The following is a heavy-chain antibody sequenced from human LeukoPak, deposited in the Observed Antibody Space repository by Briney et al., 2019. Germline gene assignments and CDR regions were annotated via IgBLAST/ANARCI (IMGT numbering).Heavy chain of an antibody. CDR1: GFTFSSYA. D-gene: IGHD3-22*01. J-gene: IGHJ4*02. CDR3: AKSRPYYDSSDYYYGAPFDY. Sequence: GGSLRLSCAASGFTFSSYAMSWVRQAPGKGLEWVSAISGSGGSTYYADSVKGRFTISRDNSKNTLYLQMNSLRAEDTAVYYCAKSRPYYDSSDYYYGAPFDYWGQGTLVTVSS. V-gene: IGHV3-23*01. CDR2: ISGSGGST.